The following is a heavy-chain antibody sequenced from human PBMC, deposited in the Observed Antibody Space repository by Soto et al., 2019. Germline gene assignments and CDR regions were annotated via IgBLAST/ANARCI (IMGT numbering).Heavy chain of an antibody. D-gene: IGHD6-19*01. V-gene: IGHV3-7*03. CDR1: RFTFSTYW. CDR2: IQQDGSEK. CDR3: ARGGRIRASGWFDY. J-gene: IGHJ4*02. Sequence: EVQLVESGGGLVQPGGSLRLSCAASRFTFSTYWMSWVRQAPGKGLEWVANIQQDGSEKYYVDSVKGRFTISRDNAKNSLYLQMNSRRAEDTAVYYCARGGRIRASGWFDYWGQGTLVTVSS.